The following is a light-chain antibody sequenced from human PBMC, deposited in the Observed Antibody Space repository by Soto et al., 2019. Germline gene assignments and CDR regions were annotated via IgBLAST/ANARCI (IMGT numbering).Light chain of an antibody. CDR3: AAWDDSLSGWV. V-gene: IGLV1-47*01. Sequence: QSVLTQPPSASGTPGQRVTISCSGSSSNIGSNYVYWYQQLPGTAPKLLIYRNNQRPSGVPDRFSGSKSGTSASLAISGLRSEDEADYYGAAWDDSLSGWVFGTGTKLTVL. CDR2: RNN. J-gene: IGLJ1*01. CDR1: SSNIGSNY.